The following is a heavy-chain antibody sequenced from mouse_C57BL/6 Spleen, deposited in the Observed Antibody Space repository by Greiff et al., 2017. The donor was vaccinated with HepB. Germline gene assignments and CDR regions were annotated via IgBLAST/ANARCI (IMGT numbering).Heavy chain of an antibody. CDR1: GYTFTSYW. CDR3: ARAQLRLRGKLDY. J-gene: IGHJ2*01. Sequence: QVQLQQPGAELVKPGASEKLSCKASGYTFTSYWMHWVKQRPGRGLEWMGRIDPNSGGTKYNEKFKSKATLTVDKPSSTAYMQLSSLTSEDSAVYYCARAQLRLRGKLDYWGQGTTLTVSS. D-gene: IGHD3-2*02. V-gene: IGHV1-72*01. CDR2: IDPNSGGT.